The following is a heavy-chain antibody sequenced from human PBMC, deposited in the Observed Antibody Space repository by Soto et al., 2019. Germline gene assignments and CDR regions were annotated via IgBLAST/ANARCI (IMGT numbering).Heavy chain of an antibody. D-gene: IGHD3-22*01. J-gene: IGHJ4*02. V-gene: IGHV3-33*01. CDR1: GFTFNSYG. CDR2: IWYDGSNK. CDR3: ARGSNYYGSSGFYGSVDY. Sequence: AGGSLRLSCAASGFTFNSYGMHWVRQAPGKGLEWVAVIWYDGSNKYYADSVKGRFTISRDNSKNTLYLQMNSLRAEDTAVYYCARGSNYYGSSGFYGSVDYWGQGALVTVSS.